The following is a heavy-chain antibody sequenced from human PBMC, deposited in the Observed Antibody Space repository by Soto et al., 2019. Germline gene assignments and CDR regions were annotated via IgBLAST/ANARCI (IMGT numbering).Heavy chain of an antibody. D-gene: IGHD1-26*01. CDR2: ISYDGSSK. CDR3: AKGLEQLASGD. J-gene: IGHJ4*02. V-gene: IGHV3-30*18. Sequence: ESGGGVVQPGRSLRLSCAASGFTFSNYGMHWVRQAPGKGLEWVAVISYDGSSKYYADSVKGRFTISRDNSKNTLYLQMNSLRAEDTAVYYCAKGLEQLASGDWGQGTLVTVSS. CDR1: GFTFSNYG.